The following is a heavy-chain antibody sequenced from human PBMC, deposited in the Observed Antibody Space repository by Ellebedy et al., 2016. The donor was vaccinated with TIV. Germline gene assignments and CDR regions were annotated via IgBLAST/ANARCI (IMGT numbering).Heavy chain of an antibody. CDR3: ARDDVVVVTAIRDYYYYYGMDV. J-gene: IGHJ6*02. Sequence: SETLSLXCAVSGGSISSSNWWSWVRLPPGKGLAWIGEIYHSGSTNYNPSLKSRVTISVDKSKNQFSLKLSSVTAADTAVYYCARDDVVVVTAIRDYYYYYGMDVWGQGTTVTVSS. CDR1: GGSISSSNW. CDR2: IYHSGST. V-gene: IGHV4-4*02. D-gene: IGHD2-21*02.